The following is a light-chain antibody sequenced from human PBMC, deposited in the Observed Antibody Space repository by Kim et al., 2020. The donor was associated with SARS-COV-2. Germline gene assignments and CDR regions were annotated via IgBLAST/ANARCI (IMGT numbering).Light chain of an antibody. V-gene: IGLV2-14*03. CDR2: DVS. CDR3: SSYTSSSTWV. CDR1: SSDVGGYNY. Sequence: QSALTQPASVSGSPGQSITISCTGTSSDVGGYNYVSWYQQHPGKAPKLMIYDVSNRPSGFSNRFSGSKSGNTASLTISWLQAEDEADYYCSSYTSSSTWVFGGGTQLTVL. J-gene: IGLJ3*02.